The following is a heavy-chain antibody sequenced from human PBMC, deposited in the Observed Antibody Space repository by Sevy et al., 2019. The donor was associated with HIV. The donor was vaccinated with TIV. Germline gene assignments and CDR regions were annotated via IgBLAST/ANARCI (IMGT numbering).Heavy chain of an antibody. J-gene: IGHJ4*02. CDR3: ATTKDYYESSGYPFDY. D-gene: IGHD3-22*01. V-gene: IGHV1-24*01. CDR2: FDPEDGET. Sequence: ASVKVSCKVSGYTLTQLSMNWVRQTPGKGLEWMGSFDPEDGETIYAQKFQGRVTMTEDRSTDTAYMDLSSLRSEDTAMYYCATTKDYYESSGYPFDYWGQGTLVTVSS. CDR1: GYTLTQLS.